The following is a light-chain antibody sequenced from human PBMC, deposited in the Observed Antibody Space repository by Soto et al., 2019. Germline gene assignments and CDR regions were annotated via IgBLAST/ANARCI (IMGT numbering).Light chain of an antibody. V-gene: IGLV2-14*01. CDR2: DVS. CDR3: SSYTSSSAVV. J-gene: IGLJ2*01. Sequence: QSALTQPASVSGSPGQSITISCTGTSSDVGGYNYVSWYQQHPGKAPKLMIYDVSNRPSGVSTRFSGSKSGNTASLTISGLQAEDEADYYCSSYTSSSAVVFGGGTKHTVL. CDR1: SSDVGGYNY.